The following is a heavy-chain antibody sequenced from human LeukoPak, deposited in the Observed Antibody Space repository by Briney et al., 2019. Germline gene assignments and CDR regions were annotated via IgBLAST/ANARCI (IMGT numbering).Heavy chain of an antibody. CDR2: INHSGST. Sequence: SGTLSLTCAVYGGSFSGYYWSWIRQPPGKGLEWIGEINHSGSTNYNPSLKSRVTISVDMSKNQFSLKLSSVTAADTAVYYCARQGYSSPYYYYYYMDVWGKGTTVTVSS. CDR1: GGSFSGYY. J-gene: IGHJ6*03. CDR3: ARQGYSSPYYYYYYMDV. D-gene: IGHD6-13*01. V-gene: IGHV4-34*01.